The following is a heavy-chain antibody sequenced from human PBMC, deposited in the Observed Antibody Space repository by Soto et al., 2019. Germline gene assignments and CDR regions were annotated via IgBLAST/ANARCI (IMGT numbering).Heavy chain of an antibody. CDR2: ISYDGSNK. CDR3: GKDGWYMGARYFDY. V-gene: IGHV3-30*18. Sequence: QVQLVESGGGVVQPGRSLRLSCAASGFTFSSYGMHWVRQAPGKGLEWVAVISYDGSNKYYADSVKGRFTISRDNSKNTLYLQMNCLRAGDTGVYYCGKDGWYMGARYFDYWGQGTLVTVSS. CDR1: GFTFSSYG. D-gene: IGHD6-19*01. J-gene: IGHJ4*02.